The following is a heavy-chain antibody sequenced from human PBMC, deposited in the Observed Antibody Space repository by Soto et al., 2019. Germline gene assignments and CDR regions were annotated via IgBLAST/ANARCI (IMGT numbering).Heavy chain of an antibody. D-gene: IGHD6-19*01. CDR2: ISYSGST. Sequence: QVQLQESGPGLVKPSETLSLTCTVSGDSISRFYWSWIRQPPGKGLEWLGSISYSGSTNYSPALRSRVTISADTSKNQFSLKLNAVTAADTAVYYCARDDSTGGFDFWGQGALVTVSS. J-gene: IGHJ4*02. V-gene: IGHV4-59*01. CDR1: GDSISRFY. CDR3: ARDDSTGGFDF.